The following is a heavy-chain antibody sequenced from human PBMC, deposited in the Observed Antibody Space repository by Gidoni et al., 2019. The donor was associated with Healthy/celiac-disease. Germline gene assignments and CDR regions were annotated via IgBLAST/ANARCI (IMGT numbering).Heavy chain of an antibody. CDR2: IWYDGSNK. V-gene: IGHV3-33*01. J-gene: IGHJ4*02. Sequence: QVQLVESGGGVVQPGRSLRLSCAASGVTFSSYGMHWVRQAPGKGLEWVAVIWYDGSNKYYADSVKGRFTISRDNSKNTLYLQMNSLRAEDTAVYYCARAGITSQWMYYFDYWGQGTLVTVSS. CDR3: ARAGITSQWMYYFDY. D-gene: IGHD1-20*01. CDR1: GVTFSSYG.